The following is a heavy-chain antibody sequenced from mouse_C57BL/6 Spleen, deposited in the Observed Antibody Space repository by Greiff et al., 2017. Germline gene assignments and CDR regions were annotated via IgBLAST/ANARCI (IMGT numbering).Heavy chain of an antibody. Sequence: VKLMESGPELVKPGASVKISCKASGYAFSSSWMNWVKQRPGKGLEWIGRIYPGDGDTNYNGKFKGKATLTADKSSSTAYMQLSSLTSEDSAVYFCAREDYGNPVLDVWGTGTTVTVSS. D-gene: IGHD2-1*01. CDR1: GYAFSSSW. J-gene: IGHJ1*03. CDR2: IYPGDGDT. CDR3: AREDYGNPVLDV. V-gene: IGHV1-82*01.